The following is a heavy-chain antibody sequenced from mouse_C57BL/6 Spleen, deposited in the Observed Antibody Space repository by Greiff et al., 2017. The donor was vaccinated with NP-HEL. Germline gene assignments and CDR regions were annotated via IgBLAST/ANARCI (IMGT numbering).Heavy chain of an antibody. D-gene: IGHD1-1*01. CDR2: ISSGGSYT. V-gene: IGHV5-6*01. J-gene: IGHJ4*01. CDR1: GFTFSSYG. CDR3: ARQGSSFAMDY. Sequence: EVKVVESGGDLVKPGGSLKLSCAASGFTFSSYGMSWVRQTPDKRLEWVATISSGGSYTYYLDSVKGRFTISRDNAKNTLYLQMSSLKSEDTAMYYCARQGSSFAMDYWGQGTSVTVSS.